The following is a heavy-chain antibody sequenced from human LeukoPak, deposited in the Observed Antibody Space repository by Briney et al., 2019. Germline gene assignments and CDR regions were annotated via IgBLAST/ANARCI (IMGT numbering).Heavy chain of an antibody. V-gene: IGHV4-34*01. CDR2: INHSGTT. CDR3: AREVAWSSAGPYYMDV. Sequence: SETLSLTCAVYGGPFSVYYWSWIRQPPGKGLEWVGEINHSGTTNYSPSHKSRVTISVDTSKNQVSLKLSSVTAADTAVYFCAREVAWSSAGPYYMDVWGKGTTVTVSS. J-gene: IGHJ6*03. D-gene: IGHD6-13*01. CDR1: GGPFSVYY.